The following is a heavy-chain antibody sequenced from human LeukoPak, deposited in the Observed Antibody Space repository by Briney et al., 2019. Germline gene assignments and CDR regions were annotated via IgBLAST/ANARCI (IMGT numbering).Heavy chain of an antibody. CDR3: ARATPIAVAGNFDY. D-gene: IGHD6-19*01. Sequence: SETLSLTCTVSGGSISSGDYYWSWIRQPAGKGLEWIGRIYTSGSTNYNPSLKSRVTISVDTSKNQFSLKLSSVTAADTAVYYCARATPIAVAGNFDYWGQGTLVTVSS. CDR1: GGSISSGDYY. J-gene: IGHJ4*02. CDR2: IYTSGST. V-gene: IGHV4-61*02.